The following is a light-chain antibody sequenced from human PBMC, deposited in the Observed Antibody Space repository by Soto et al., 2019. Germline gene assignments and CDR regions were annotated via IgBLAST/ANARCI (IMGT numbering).Light chain of an antibody. CDR2: DAS. J-gene: IGKJ2*01. V-gene: IGKV3-11*01. Sequence: EIVLTQSPATLSLSPGERATLSCRASQSVSSYLAWFQQKPGQAPRLLIYDASNRATGIPARFSGSWSGTDFTLTISSLEPEDFEVYYCQQRSNWPLYTFGQGTKLEIK. CDR1: QSVSSY. CDR3: QQRSNWPLYT.